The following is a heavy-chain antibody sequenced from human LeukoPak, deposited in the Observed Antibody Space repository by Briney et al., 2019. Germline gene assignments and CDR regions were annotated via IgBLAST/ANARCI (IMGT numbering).Heavy chain of an antibody. CDR2: KSYDGSNK. Sequence: PGRSLRLSCAASGFTFRSYGMLWVRQAPGKGLEWVAVKSYDGSNKYYADSVKGRFTISRDNSKKTLYLQMNSLRAEDTAVYYCAKARWSAALYYFDYWGQGTLVTVSS. D-gene: IGHD6-13*01. J-gene: IGHJ4*02. CDR3: AKARWSAALYYFDY. CDR1: GFTFRSYG. V-gene: IGHV3-30*18.